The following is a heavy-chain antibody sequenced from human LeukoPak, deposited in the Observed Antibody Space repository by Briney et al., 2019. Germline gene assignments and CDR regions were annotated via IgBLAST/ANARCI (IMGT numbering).Heavy chain of an antibody. CDR1: GGTFSTNG. J-gene: IGHJ4*02. V-gene: IGHV1-69*05. CDR3: ARSSGSHYYFDY. D-gene: IGHD1-26*01. CDR2: IIPIFGPP. Sequence: SVKVSCKASGGTFSTNGISWVRQAPGQGLEWMGRIIPIFGPPKYAQKFQGTVTVTTDESTSTAYMELSSLTSEDTAVYYCARSSGSHYYFDYWGQGTLVTVSS.